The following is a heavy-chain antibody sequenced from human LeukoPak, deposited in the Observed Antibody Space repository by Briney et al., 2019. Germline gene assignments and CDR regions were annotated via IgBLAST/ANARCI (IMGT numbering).Heavy chain of an antibody. CDR2: INSDGSST. CDR1: GFTFSSYW. J-gene: IGHJ4*02. CDR3: ARVISGWTLKDY. Sequence: GGSLRLSCAASGFTFSSYWMHWVRQAPGKGLVWVSRINSDGSSTSYADSVKGRFTISRDNAKSTLYLQMNSLRAEDTAVYYCARVISGWTLKDYWGQGTLVTVSS. V-gene: IGHV3-74*01. D-gene: IGHD6-19*01.